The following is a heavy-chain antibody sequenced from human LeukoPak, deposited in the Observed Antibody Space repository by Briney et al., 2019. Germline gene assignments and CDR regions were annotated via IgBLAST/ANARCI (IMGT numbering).Heavy chain of an antibody. Sequence: SETLSLTCTVSGGSLSSYYWSWIRQPPGKGLEWIGDIYYSGSTNYNPSLMSRVTISVDTSKNQCYLKLSSVTAADTAVYYCARSLLSRGYRYGHYYFDYWGQGTLVTVSS. CDR3: ARSLLSRGYRYGHYYFDY. J-gene: IGHJ4*02. CDR2: IYYSGST. V-gene: IGHV4-59*01. CDR1: GGSLSSYY. D-gene: IGHD5-18*01.